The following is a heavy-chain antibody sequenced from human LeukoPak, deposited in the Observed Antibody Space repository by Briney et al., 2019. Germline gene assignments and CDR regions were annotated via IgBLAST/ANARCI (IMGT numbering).Heavy chain of an antibody. CDR1: GFTFSSYA. V-gene: IGHV3-30-3*01. CDR3: ARDPTNYDILTGWFRGYYYYGMDV. Sequence: GGSLRLSCAASGFTFSSYAMHWVRQAPGKGLEWVAVISYDGSSKYYADSVKGRFTISRDNSKNTLYLQMNSLRAEDTAVYYCARDPTNYDILTGWFRGYYYYGMDVWGQGTTVTVSS. CDR2: ISYDGSSK. J-gene: IGHJ6*02. D-gene: IGHD3-9*01.